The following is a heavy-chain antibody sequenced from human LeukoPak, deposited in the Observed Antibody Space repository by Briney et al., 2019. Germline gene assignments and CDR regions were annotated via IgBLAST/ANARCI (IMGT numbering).Heavy chain of an antibody. CDR1: GFTFSSYG. Sequence: PGGSLRLSCAASGFTFSSYGMSWVRQAPGKGLEWVSSISGSGGTTYYADSVKGRFTISRDNSKNTLYLQMNSLRADDTAVYSCAKDPPTVMANAFHIWGQGTMVPVS. CDR2: ISGSGGTT. D-gene: IGHD5-18*01. J-gene: IGHJ3*02. CDR3: AKDPPTVMANAFHI. V-gene: IGHV3-23*01.